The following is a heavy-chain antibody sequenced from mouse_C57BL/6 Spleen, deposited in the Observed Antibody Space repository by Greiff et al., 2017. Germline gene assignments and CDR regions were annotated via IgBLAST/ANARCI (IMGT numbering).Heavy chain of an antibody. Sequence: VQLQQSGPELVKPGASVKISCKASGYAFSRSWMNWVKQRPGKGLEWIGRIYPGDGDTNYNGKFKGKAALTADTSSSTAYMQLSSLTSEDSAVYVCARSRYDYGSYYLYFDVWGTGTTVTVSS. V-gene: IGHV1-82*01. CDR3: ARSRYDYGSYYLYFDV. D-gene: IGHD1-1*01. CDR2: IYPGDGDT. CDR1: GYAFSRSW. J-gene: IGHJ1*03.